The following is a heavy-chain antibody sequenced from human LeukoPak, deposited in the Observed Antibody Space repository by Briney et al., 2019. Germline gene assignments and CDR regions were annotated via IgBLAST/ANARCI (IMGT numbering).Heavy chain of an antibody. J-gene: IGHJ5*02. CDR3: ARTFEGYPLEWWFAP. Sequence: PGGSLRLSCAPSRFTLRAHCMHWVRQAPGKGLVWVSRINADGRSTMYADSVKGRFTISRDNAKNTLYLQMNSLGDEATAVYYCARTFEGYPLEWWFAPWGQGTQVTVSS. CDR2: INADGRST. V-gene: IGHV3-74*03. CDR1: RFTLRAHC. D-gene: IGHD3-3*01.